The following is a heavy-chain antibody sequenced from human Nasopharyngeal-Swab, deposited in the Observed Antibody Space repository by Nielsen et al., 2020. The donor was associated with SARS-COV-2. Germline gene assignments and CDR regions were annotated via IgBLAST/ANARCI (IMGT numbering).Heavy chain of an antibody. CDR2: ISYDGSNK. J-gene: IGHJ4*02. Sequence: GGSLRLSCAASGFTFSSYGMHWVRQAPGKGLEWVVVISYDGSNKYYADSVKGRFTISRDNSKNTLYLQMNSLRAEDTAVYYCAKNSGYDSFDYWGQGTLVTVSS. V-gene: IGHV3-30*18. CDR1: GFTFSSYG. D-gene: IGHD5-12*01. CDR3: AKNSGYDSFDY.